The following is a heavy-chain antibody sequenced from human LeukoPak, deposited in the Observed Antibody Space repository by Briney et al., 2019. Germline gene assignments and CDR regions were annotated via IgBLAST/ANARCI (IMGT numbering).Heavy chain of an antibody. CDR2: INPNSGGT. Sequence: APVKVSCKASGYTFTGYYMHWVRQAPGQGLEWMGWINPNSGGTNYAQKFQGRVTMTRDTSISTAYMELSRLRSDDTAVYYCARPYYYDSSGYCYDYWGQGTLVTVSS. CDR3: ARPYYYDSSGYCYDY. CDR1: GYTFTGYY. V-gene: IGHV1-2*02. J-gene: IGHJ4*02. D-gene: IGHD3-22*01.